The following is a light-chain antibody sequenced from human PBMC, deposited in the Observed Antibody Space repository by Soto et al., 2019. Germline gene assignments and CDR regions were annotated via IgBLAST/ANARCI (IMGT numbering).Light chain of an antibody. J-gene: IGKJ3*01. V-gene: IGKV3-15*01. CDR3: QQYNNWPPFT. CDR1: QSVSIN. Sequence: EIVMTQSPATLSVSPGERATLSCRASQSVSINLAWYQQKPGQAPRLLIYGASTRATGIPARFSGSGSGTEFTHTISSLQSEDFAVYYCQQYNNWPPFTFGPGTKVDIK. CDR2: GAS.